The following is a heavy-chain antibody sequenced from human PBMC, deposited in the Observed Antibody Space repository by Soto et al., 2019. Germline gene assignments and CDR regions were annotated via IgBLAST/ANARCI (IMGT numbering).Heavy chain of an antibody. D-gene: IGHD4-17*01. J-gene: IGHJ5*02. CDR1: GGSISSSSYY. V-gene: IGHV4-39*01. CDR3: AQVTTISFS. Sequence: QLQLQESGPGLVKPSETLSLTCTVSGGSISSSSYYWGWIRQPPGKGLEWIGSIYYSGSTYYNPSLKSRVTISVDTSKNQFALKLSSVTAADTTVYYCAQVTTISFSWGQGTLVTVSS. CDR2: IYYSGST.